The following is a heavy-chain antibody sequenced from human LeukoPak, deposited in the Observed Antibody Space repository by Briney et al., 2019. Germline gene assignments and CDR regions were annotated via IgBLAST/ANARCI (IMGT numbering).Heavy chain of an antibody. J-gene: IGHJ4*02. CDR1: GYTLTELS. Sequence: ASVKVSCKVSGYTLTELSMHWVRQAPGKGLEWMGGFDPEDGETIYAQKFQGRVTMTEDTPTDTAYMELSSLRSEDTAVYYCATASDYHSPMFVYWGQGTLVTVS. V-gene: IGHV1-24*01. CDR2: FDPEDGET. D-gene: IGHD4-11*01. CDR3: ATASDYHSPMFVY.